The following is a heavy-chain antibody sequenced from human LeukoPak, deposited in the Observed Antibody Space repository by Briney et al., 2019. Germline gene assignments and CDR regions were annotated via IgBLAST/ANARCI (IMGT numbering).Heavy chain of an antibody. V-gene: IGHV3-30*03. J-gene: IGHJ4*02. CDR1: GFTFSSYG. D-gene: IGHD1-1*01. CDR3: ARDAGTWGYGYNFDC. CDR2: MSFDGSNT. Sequence: PGGSLRLSCAASGFTFSSYGMHWVRQAPGKGLEWVAVMSFDGSNTHYADSVKGRFTVSRDNSKNTLYLQMTSLRADDAAVYYCARDAGTWGYGYNFDCWGQGTLDTVSS.